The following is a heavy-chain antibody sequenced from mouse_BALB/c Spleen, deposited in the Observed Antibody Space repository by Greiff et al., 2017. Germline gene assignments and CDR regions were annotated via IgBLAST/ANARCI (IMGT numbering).Heavy chain of an antibody. CDR2: IDPSDSYT. CDR1: GYTFTSYW. V-gene: IGHV1S127*01. D-gene: IGHD2-4*01. CDR3: TRDDSMDY. J-gene: IGHJ4*01. Sequence: QVQLQQPGAELVKPGASVKMSCKASGYTFTSYWMHWVKQRPGQGLEWIGTIDPSDSYTSYNQKFKGKATLTVDTSSSTAYMQLSSLTSEDSAVYYCTRDDSMDYWGQGTSVTVSS.